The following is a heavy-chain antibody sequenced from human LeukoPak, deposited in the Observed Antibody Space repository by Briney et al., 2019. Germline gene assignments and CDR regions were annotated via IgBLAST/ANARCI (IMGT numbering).Heavy chain of an antibody. CDR1: GRSISTYY. V-gene: IGHV4-59*01. D-gene: IGHD3-22*01. Sequence: SETLSLTCTVSGRSISTYYWSWIRQPPGKGLEWIGYIYYSGSTNYNPSLKSRVTMSVDTSKSQFSLKLNFVTAADTAVYYCARDYDSSGYYWSWGQGTLVTVSS. CDR3: ARDYDSSGYYWS. J-gene: IGHJ4*02. CDR2: IYYSGST.